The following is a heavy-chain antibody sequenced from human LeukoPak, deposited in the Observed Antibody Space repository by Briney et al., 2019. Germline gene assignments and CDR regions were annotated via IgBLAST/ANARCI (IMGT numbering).Heavy chain of an antibody. D-gene: IGHD3-10*01. CDR1: GGSISSYY. CDR3: ARAPHYYGSGSYARDAFDI. V-gene: IGHV4-4*07. CDR2: IYTSGST. Sequence: PSETLSLTCTVSGGSISSYYWSWIRQRGGKGLERIGRIYTSGSTNYNPSLKSRVTMSVDTSKNQFSLKLSSVTAADTAVYYCARAPHYYGSGSYARDAFDIWGQGTMVTVSS. J-gene: IGHJ3*02.